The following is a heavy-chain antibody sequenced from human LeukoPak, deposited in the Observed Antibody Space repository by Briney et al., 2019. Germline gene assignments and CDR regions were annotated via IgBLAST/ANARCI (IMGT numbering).Heavy chain of an antibody. CDR3: AKDLYNFWSGYFGGAFDI. D-gene: IGHD3-3*01. J-gene: IGHJ3*02. V-gene: IGHV3-48*01. CDR1: GFTFSSYS. Sequence: AGGSLRFSCAASGFTFSSYSMNWVRQAPGKGLEWVSYISSSSSTIYYADSVKGRFTISRDNSKNTLYLQMNSLRAEDTAVYYCAKDLYNFWSGYFGGAFDIWGQGTMVTVSS. CDR2: ISSSSSTI.